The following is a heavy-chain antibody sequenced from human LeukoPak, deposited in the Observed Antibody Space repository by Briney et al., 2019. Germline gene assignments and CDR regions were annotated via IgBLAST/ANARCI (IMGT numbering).Heavy chain of an antibody. CDR1: GYTFTSYG. D-gene: IGHD3-3*01. Sequence: GASVKVSCKASGYTFTSYGISWVRQAPGQGLEWMGWISAYNGNTNYAQKLQGRVTMTTDTSTSTAYMELRSLRSDDTAVYYCARENYDFWSGHYYYYYMDVWGKGTTVTVSS. CDR3: ARENYDFWSGHYYYYYMDV. J-gene: IGHJ6*03. V-gene: IGHV1-18*01. CDR2: ISAYNGNT.